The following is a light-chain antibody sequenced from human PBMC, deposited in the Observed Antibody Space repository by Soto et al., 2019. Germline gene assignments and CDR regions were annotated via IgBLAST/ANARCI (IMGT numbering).Light chain of an antibody. J-gene: IGLJ2*01. Sequence: QSVLTQPPSVSGAPGQRVTISCTGGSSNIGANYDVQWYQQLPGTAPKLLIYGNNNRPSGVPDRISGSKSGTSASLAITGLQAEDEAHYYCQSYDSSLSGVVFGGWTKLTVL. CDR2: GNN. CDR3: QSYDSSLSGVV. CDR1: SSNIGANYD. V-gene: IGLV1-40*01.